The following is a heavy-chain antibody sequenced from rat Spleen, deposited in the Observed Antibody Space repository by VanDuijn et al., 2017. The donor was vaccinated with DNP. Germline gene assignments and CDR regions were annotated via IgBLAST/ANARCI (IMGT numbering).Heavy chain of an antibody. Sequence: EVQLVETGGGVVQPGRSLKLSCVASGFTFSSYWMYWIRQAPGKGLEWVASINPDGGSTYYSDSVKGRFTISRDNAKNTQYLQMDSLRSEDTATYYCARHNSGSMDAWGQGTSVTVSS. CDR1: GFTFSSYW. V-gene: IGHV5-58*01. J-gene: IGHJ4*01. CDR3: ARHNSGSMDA. D-gene: IGHD4-3*01. CDR2: INPDGGST.